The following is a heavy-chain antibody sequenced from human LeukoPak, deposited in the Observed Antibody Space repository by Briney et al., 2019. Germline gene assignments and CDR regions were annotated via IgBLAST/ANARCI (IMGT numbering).Heavy chain of an antibody. CDR1: GGSISSGGYY. J-gene: IGHJ4*02. CDR2: IYHSGST. Sequence: PSETLSLTCTVSGGSISSGGYYWSWIRQPPGKGLEWIGYIYHSGSTYYNPSLKSRVTISVDRSKNQFSLKLSSVTAADTAVYYCARGTPSYDFWSGYQYYYFDYWGQGTLVTVSS. V-gene: IGHV4-30-2*01. D-gene: IGHD3-3*01. CDR3: ARGTPSYDFWSGYQYYYFDY.